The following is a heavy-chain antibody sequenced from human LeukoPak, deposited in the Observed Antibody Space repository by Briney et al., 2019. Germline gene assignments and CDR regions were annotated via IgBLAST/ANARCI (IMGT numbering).Heavy chain of an antibody. J-gene: IGHJ4*02. D-gene: IGHD3-3*02. CDR3: ARDPGFSSFDY. CDR2: INRGGSVK. Sequence: GGSLRLSCAVSGFTFSDYWVTWVRQTPGKGPEFVANINRGGSVKNYVDSVKGRFTISRDNAKNSLYLQMTSLRVDDTAIYYCARDPGFSSFDYWGQGTLVTVSS. CDR1: GFTFSDYW. V-gene: IGHV3-7*01.